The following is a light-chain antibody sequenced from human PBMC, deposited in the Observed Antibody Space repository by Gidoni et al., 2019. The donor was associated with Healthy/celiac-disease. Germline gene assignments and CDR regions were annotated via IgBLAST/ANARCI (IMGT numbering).Light chain of an antibody. V-gene: IGKV3-20*01. CDR2: GAS. J-gene: IGKJ2*01. CDR3: QQYGSSPPYT. CDR1: QSVSSSY. Sequence: EIVLTQSPGTLSLSPGERATLYCRASQSVSSSYLAWYQQKPGQAPRLLLYGASSRATGISDMFSGSGAGTDFTLTISRLVPEDFAVYYCQQYGSSPPYTFGQGTKLEIK.